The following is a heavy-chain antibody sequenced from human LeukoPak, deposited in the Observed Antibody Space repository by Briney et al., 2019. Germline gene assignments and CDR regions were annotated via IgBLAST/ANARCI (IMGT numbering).Heavy chain of an antibody. Sequence: ASVKVSCKASGYTFTSYYMHWVRQAPGQGLEWMGLINPTGGSTGYAQKFQGRVTMTRDMSTSTDYMELSSLRSEDTAIYYCVRDNSVGDIAWWFDPWGQGTLVTVSS. J-gene: IGHJ5*02. V-gene: IGHV1-46*01. D-gene: IGHD3-10*01. CDR2: INPTGGST. CDR3: VRDNSVGDIAWWFDP. CDR1: GYTFTSYY.